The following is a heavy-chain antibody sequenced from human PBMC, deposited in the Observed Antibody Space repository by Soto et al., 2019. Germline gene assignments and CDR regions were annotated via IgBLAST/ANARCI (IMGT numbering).Heavy chain of an antibody. CDR1: GYTFTTYG. D-gene: IGHD3-9*01. Sequence: QVPLVQSGAEVKKPGASVKVSCKASGYTFTTYGISWVRQAPGQGLEWMGWISGYKGNTNYAQKLQGRVTMTTDTSTGTAYMELMSLRSDDTAVYYCARDVTGFPGDYWGQGTLVTVSS. J-gene: IGHJ4*02. CDR3: ARDVTGFPGDY. V-gene: IGHV1-18*01. CDR2: ISGYKGNT.